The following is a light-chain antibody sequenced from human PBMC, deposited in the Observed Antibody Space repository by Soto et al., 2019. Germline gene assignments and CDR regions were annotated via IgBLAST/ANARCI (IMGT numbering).Light chain of an antibody. Sequence: QSVLTQPPSVSGAPGQRVTISCTGSSFNIGAGYDVHWYQQLPGTAPKLLIYGNSNRPSGVPDRFSGSKSGTSASLAITGLQAADEADYYCQSYDSSLSGSVFGGGTQLTVL. CDR1: SFNIGAGYD. CDR3: QSYDSSLSGSV. V-gene: IGLV1-40*01. CDR2: GNS. J-gene: IGLJ2*01.